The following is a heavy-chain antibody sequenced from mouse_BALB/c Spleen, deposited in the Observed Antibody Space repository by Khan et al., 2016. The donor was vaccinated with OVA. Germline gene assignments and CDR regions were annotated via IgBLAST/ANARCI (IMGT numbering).Heavy chain of an antibody. D-gene: IGHD2-10*01. CDR1: GFSLTNYG. CDR3: ARQPYYHYYIMDY. J-gene: IGHJ4*01. V-gene: IGHV2-6-1*01. Sequence: QVQLKQSGPGLVAPSQSLSITCTISGFSLTNYGVHWVRQPPGKGLEWLVVIWSDGSTTYNSTLKSRLSISKDNSKSQVFLKMNSLQTDDTAMYYCARQPYYHYYIMDYWRQGTSVTVSS. CDR2: IWSDGST.